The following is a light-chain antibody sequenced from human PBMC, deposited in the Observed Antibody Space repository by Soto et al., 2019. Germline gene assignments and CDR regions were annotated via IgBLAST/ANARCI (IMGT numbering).Light chain of an antibody. Sequence: QSVLTQPPSVSGTPGQRVTISCSGSRSNIGGNAVTWYQQVPGTAPKLLIYANDQRPSGISDRFSGSKSGTSASLAITGLQAEDEADYYCQSYDSSFVVFGGGTKLTVL. CDR3: QSYDSSFVV. CDR2: AND. J-gene: IGLJ2*01. V-gene: IGLV1-44*01. CDR1: RSNIGGNA.